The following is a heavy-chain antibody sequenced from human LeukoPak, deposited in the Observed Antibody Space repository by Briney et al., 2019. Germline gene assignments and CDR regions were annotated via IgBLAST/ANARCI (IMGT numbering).Heavy chain of an antibody. CDR2: IDPSDSYT. V-gene: IGHV5-10-1*01. J-gene: IGHJ4*02. Sequence: GESLRISCKGSGYSFTSYWFSWVRQMPGKGLEWMGRIDPSDSYTNYSPSFQGHVTNSADKSISTAYLQCSSLKASDTAMYYCARLNGYSYGCDYWGQGTLVTVSS. D-gene: IGHD5-18*01. CDR1: GYSFTSYW. CDR3: ARLNGYSYGCDY.